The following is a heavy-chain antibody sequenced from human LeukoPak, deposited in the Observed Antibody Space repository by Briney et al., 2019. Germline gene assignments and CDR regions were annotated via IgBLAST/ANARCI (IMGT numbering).Heavy chain of an antibody. V-gene: IGHV4-4*07. D-gene: IGHD6-13*01. CDR2: FYTSGST. CDR3: ARGSGSSWPYYFDY. J-gene: IGHJ4*02. Sequence: SETLSLTCTVAGGSISSHYWSWIRQPAGKGLEWLGRFYTSGSTNYNPSLKSGVGMSVDTSEKQFSLKLSSVPATDTAVYYCARGSGSSWPYYFDYWGQGTLVTVSS. CDR1: GGSISSHY.